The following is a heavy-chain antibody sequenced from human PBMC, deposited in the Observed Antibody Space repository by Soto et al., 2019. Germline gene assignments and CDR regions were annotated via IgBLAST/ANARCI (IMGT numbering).Heavy chain of an antibody. D-gene: IGHD5-12*01. V-gene: IGHV3-33*01. CDR3: ARDISGDGYNYFVY. Sequence: GGSLRLSCAASGFTFSSYGMHWVRQAPGKGLEWVAVIWYDGSNKYYADSVKGRFTISRDNSKNTLYLQMNSLRAEDTAVYYCARDISGDGYNYFVYWGQGTLVTVSS. CDR1: GFTFSSYG. J-gene: IGHJ4*02. CDR2: IWYDGSNK.